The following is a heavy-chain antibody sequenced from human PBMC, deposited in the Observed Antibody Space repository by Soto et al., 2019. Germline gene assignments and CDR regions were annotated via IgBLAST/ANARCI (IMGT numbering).Heavy chain of an antibody. CDR1: GFTFSSYA. J-gene: IGHJ4*02. CDR2: ISGSGGST. CDR3: AKDFARYDILTGSYDY. V-gene: IGHV3-23*01. D-gene: IGHD3-9*01. Sequence: GGSLRLSCAASGFTFSSYAMSWVRQAPGKGLEWVSAISGSGGSTYYADSVKGRFTISRDNSKNTLYLQMNSLRAEDTAVYYCAKDFARYDILTGSYDYWGQGTLVTVSS.